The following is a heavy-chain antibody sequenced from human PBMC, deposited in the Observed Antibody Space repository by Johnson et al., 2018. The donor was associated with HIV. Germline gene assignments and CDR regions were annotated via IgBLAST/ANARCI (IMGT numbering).Heavy chain of an antibody. D-gene: IGHD5/OR15-5a*01. CDR3: AKHNGNSLYWYAFDI. CDR2: IRSSGSTI. V-gene: IGHV3-11*04. Sequence: QVQLVESGGGLVQPGGSLRLSCAVSGFTFSDYSMSWIRQAPGKGLEWVSYIRSSGSTIYYADSVRGRFTISRDNFKNTLYLQMNSLRAEDTAVYYCAKHNGNSLYWYAFDIWGQGTMVTVSS. CDR1: GFTFSDYS. J-gene: IGHJ3*02.